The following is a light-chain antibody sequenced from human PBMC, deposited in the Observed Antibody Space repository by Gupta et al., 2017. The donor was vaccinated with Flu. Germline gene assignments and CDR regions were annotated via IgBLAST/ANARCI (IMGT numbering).Light chain of an antibody. CDR2: KAS. V-gene: IGKV1-5*03. J-gene: IGKJ2*01. CDR1: QTINRW. CDR3: QQYVTDFNT. Sequence: PSTLSASVGDRVTITCRASQTINRWLAWYQQKPGKVPNLLMYKASTLESGVPSRFSGSGSGTEFTLTINILQPDDFATYYCQQYVTDFNTFGQGTKLEIK.